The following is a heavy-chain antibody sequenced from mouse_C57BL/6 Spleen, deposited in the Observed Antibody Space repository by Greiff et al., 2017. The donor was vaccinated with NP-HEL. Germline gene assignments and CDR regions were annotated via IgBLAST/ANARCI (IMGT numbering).Heavy chain of an antibody. J-gene: IGHJ3*01. CDR1: GYTFTSYW. CDR2: IYPGSGST. Sequence: QVQLQQSGAELVKPGASVKMSCKASGYTFTSYWITWVKQRPGQGLEWIGDIYPGSGSTNYNEKFKSKATLTVDTSSSTAYMQLSSLTSEDSAVYYCASPGYGNYFWFAYWGQGTLVTVSA. D-gene: IGHD2-1*01. CDR3: ASPGYGNYFWFAY. V-gene: IGHV1-55*01.